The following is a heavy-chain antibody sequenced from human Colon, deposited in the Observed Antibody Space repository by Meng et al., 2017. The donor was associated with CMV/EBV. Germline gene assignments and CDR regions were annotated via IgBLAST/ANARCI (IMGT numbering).Heavy chain of an antibody. CDR1: GYSFNTYD. CDR2: IGPVSGSA. D-gene: IGHD2/OR15-2a*01. J-gene: IGHJ6*02. V-gene: IGHV1-69*05. Sequence: SVKVSCKASGYSFNTYDITWVRQAPGQGLEWMGGIGPVSGSANYAKKFQGRITIVTDESTSTAYMELAGLWSEDTATYYCAKNTSSMMGYYGMDVWGQGTTVTVSS. CDR3: AKNTSSMMGYYGMDV.